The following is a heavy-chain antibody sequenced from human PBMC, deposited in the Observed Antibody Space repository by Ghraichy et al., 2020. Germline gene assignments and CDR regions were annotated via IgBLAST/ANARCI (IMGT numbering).Heavy chain of an antibody. CDR1: GGTFSSYA. J-gene: IGHJ6*02. D-gene: IGHD6-6*01. CDR3: ARAGSSSPHKYYYYGMDV. CDR2: IIPIFGTA. Sequence: SVKVSCKASGGTFSSYAISWVRQAPGQGLEWMGGIIPIFGTANYAQKFQGRVTITADESTSTAYMELSSLRSEDTAVYYCARAGSSSPHKYYYYGMDVWGQGTTVTVSS. V-gene: IGHV1-69*13.